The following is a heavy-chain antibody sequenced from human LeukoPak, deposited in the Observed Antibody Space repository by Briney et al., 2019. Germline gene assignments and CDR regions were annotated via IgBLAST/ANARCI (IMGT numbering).Heavy chain of an antibody. D-gene: IGHD1-14*01. CDR2: ISSSSSYI. CDR1: GFTFSSYS. CDR3: ARGASNRFDY. Sequence: GGSLRLSCAASGFTFSSYSMNWVRQAPGKGLEWVSSISSSSSYIYYADSVKGRFTISRDNAKNTLYLQMNSLRGEDTAVYYCARGASNRFDYWGQGTLVTVSS. V-gene: IGHV3-21*01. J-gene: IGHJ4*02.